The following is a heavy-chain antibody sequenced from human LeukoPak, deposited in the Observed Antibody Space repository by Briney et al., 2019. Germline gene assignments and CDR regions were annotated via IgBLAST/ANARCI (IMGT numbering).Heavy chain of an antibody. J-gene: IGHJ4*02. CDR3: ARDPSASGGGSVVEI. V-gene: IGHV3-66*01. D-gene: IGHD2-15*01. CDR1: GFTVSSNY. Sequence: PGGSLRLSCAASGFTVSSNYMSWVRQAPGKGLEWVSVIYSGGSTYYADSVKGRFTISRDNSKNTLYLQMNSLRAEDTAVYYCARDPSASGGGSVVEIWGQGTLVTVSS. CDR2: IYSGGST.